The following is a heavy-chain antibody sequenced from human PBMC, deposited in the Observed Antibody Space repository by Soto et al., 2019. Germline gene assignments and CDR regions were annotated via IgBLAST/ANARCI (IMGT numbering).Heavy chain of an antibody. V-gene: IGHV1-18*01. CDR3: GRDLYQSVFYYGMDV. J-gene: IGHJ6*02. D-gene: IGHD2-2*01. CDR2: ISTYNGNT. CDR1: GYTFTSYG. Sequence: QVQVMQCGAEVKKPGASVKVSCKASGYTFTSYGISWVRQAPGQGLEWMGWISTYNGNTNYAQKLQGRVTMTTDTSTSTAYMELRSLRSDDTAVYYCGRDLYQSVFYYGMDVWGQGTTVTVSS.